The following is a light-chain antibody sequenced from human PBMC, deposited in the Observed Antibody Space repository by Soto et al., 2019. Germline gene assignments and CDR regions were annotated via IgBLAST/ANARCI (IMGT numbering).Light chain of an antibody. Sequence: QSALTQPPSASGSPGQSVAISCTGTSSDIGGYNYVSWYQIHPGKAPKLMIYEVNKRPSGVPDRFSGSKSGNTASLIVSGLQAEDEADYYCSPYAGSNMGVFGGGTQLT. CDR1: SSDIGGYNY. V-gene: IGLV2-8*01. J-gene: IGLJ2*01. CDR3: SPYAGSNMGV. CDR2: EVN.